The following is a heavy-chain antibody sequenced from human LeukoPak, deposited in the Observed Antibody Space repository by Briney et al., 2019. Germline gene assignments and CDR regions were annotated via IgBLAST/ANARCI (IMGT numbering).Heavy chain of an antibody. Sequence: SETLSLTCTVSGGSISSYYWSWIRQPAGRGLEWIGRIYTSGSTNYNPSLKSRVTMSVDTSKNQFSLKLSSVTAADTAVYYCAREGVDGYYYYYMCVWGKGTTVTISS. V-gene: IGHV4-4*07. CDR3: AREGVDGYYYYYMCV. CDR1: GGSISSYY. J-gene: IGHJ6*03. CDR2: IYTSGST. D-gene: IGHD3-3*01.